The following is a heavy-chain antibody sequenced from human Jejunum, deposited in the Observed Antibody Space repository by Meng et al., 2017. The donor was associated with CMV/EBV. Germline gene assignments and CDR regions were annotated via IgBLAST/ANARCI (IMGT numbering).Heavy chain of an antibody. CDR1: GFPRKSYG. J-gene: IGHJ4*02. D-gene: IGHD3-22*01. V-gene: IGHV3-33*01. Sequence: SGFPRKSYGIHWVRQFPGKGLEWVAVLWYDGSRKYFEDSVQGRFSISRDDSKNTVYLQMNSLRAEDTAVYYCARDNDGSSHYSQFDYWGQGTLVTVSS. CDR2: LWYDGSRK. CDR3: ARDNDGSSHYSQFDY.